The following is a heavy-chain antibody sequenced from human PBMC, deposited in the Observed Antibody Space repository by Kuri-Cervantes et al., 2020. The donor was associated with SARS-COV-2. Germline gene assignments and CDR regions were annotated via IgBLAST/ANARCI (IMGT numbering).Heavy chain of an antibody. D-gene: IGHD6-13*01. CDR1: GGSFSDYY. CDR3: ARAAAAGKLGFGMDV. CDR2: INHSGST. Sequence: SETLSLTCAVYGGSFSDYYWNWIRQPPGKGLEWIGEINHSGSTNYNPSLKSRVTISVDTSKNQFSLKLSSVTAADTAVYYCARAAAAGKLGFGMDVWGQGTTVTVSS. V-gene: IGHV4-34*01. J-gene: IGHJ6*02.